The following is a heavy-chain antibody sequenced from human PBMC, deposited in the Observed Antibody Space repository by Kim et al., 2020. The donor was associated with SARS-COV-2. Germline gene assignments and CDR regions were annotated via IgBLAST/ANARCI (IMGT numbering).Heavy chain of an antibody. CDR3: ARSGVKNGQAFDY. D-gene: IGHD3-10*01. Sequence: SETLSLTCSVSGDSIISSHYYWNWIRQPAGKGLEWIGRIYIGGSINYNPSLQSRISISVDTSKKQLSLKLSSVTPADTAVYYCARSGVKNGQAFDYWGQGALVTVSS. CDR1: GDSIISSHYY. V-gene: IGHV4-61*02. J-gene: IGHJ4*02. CDR2: IYIGGSI.